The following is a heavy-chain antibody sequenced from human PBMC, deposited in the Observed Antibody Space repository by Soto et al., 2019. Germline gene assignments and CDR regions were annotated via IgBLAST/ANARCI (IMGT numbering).Heavy chain of an antibody. CDR3: ARDGHGMDV. V-gene: IGHV4-61*01. CDR2: IHVSGST. CDR1: GGSVSSGSYQ. Sequence: QVQLQESGPGLVKPSETLSLTCTVSGGSVSSGSYQWTWIRQPPGKGLEWIGYIHVSGSTNDNPSLKGRVTMSIDTSKNRFSLKLSSVTAADTAVYYCARDGHGMDVWGQGTKVTVSS. J-gene: IGHJ6*02.